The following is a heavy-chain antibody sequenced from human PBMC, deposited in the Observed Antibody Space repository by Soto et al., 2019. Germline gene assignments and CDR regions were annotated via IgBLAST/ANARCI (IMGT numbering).Heavy chain of an antibody. CDR3: ARDIRPRVFREAFDI. J-gene: IGHJ3*02. V-gene: IGHV1-18*01. CDR2: INSYNGNT. CDR1: GYTFTSYG. D-gene: IGHD2-21*01. Sequence: QVQLLQSGAEVRKPGASVKVSCKASGYTFTSYGISWVRQAPGQGLEWMGWINSYNGNTNYAQKFQGRVTLTTDTTTSTAYMEVRSLRSDDTAVYYCARDIRPRVFREAFDIWGQGTMVTVSS.